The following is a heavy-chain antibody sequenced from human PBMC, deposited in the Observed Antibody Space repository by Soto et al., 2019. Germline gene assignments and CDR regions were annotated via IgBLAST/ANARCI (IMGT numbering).Heavy chain of an antibody. Sequence: EVQLVESGGGLVQPGGSLRLSCAASGFTVSSNYMSWVRQAPGKGLEWVSVIYSGGSTYYADSVKGRFTISRHNSKNTIYLTMNSRRAEDTDVYYCASQRWLYNAYWCQGTLVTVSS. J-gene: IGHJ4*02. CDR2: IYSGGST. CDR3: ASQRWLYNAY. D-gene: IGHD1-1*01. V-gene: IGHV3-53*04. CDR1: GFTVSSNY.